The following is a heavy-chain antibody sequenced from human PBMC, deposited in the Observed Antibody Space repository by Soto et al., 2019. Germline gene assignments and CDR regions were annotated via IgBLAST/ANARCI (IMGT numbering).Heavy chain of an antibody. V-gene: IGHV3-53*01. Sequence: EVQLVESGGGLIQPGGSLRLSCAVSGFTVSNNYMSWVRQAPGKGLEGVSVIYSGGYTAYGDSVKGRFTISRDNSKNTYDVKNKAGGPGDTALYSGWTLPGGGGYWGQGTLVTVSS. CDR1: GFTVSNNY. CDR2: IYSGGYT. J-gene: IGHJ4*02. CDR3: WTLPGGGGY. D-gene: IGHD2-15*01.